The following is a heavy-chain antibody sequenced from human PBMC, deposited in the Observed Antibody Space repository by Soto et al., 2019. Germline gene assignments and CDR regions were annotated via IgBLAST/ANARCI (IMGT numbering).Heavy chain of an antibody. Sequence: QVQLVESGGGVVQPGRSLRLSCAASGFTFSSYGMHWVRQAPGKGLEWVAVIWYDGSNKYYADSVKGRFTISRDNSKNPLYLQMNSLRAEDTAVYYCARDGIVGATKPVDPWGQGTLVTVSS. CDR2: IWYDGSNK. J-gene: IGHJ5*02. V-gene: IGHV3-33*01. CDR3: ARDGIVGATKPVDP. CDR1: GFTFSSYG. D-gene: IGHD1-26*01.